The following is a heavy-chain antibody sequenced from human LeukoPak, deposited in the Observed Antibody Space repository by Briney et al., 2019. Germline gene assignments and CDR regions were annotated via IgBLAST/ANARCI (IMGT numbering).Heavy chain of an antibody. V-gene: IGHV3-23*01. CDR1: GFTFSSYW. J-gene: IGHJ4*02. CDR2: ISGSGGST. Sequence: GGSLRLSCAASGFTFSSYWMSWVRQAPGKGLEWVSGISGSGGSTYYADSVKGRFTISRDNSKNTVFLQMNSLRVEDTAVYYCAKESSGWRQFDYWGQGILVTVSS. D-gene: IGHD6-19*01. CDR3: AKESSGWRQFDY.